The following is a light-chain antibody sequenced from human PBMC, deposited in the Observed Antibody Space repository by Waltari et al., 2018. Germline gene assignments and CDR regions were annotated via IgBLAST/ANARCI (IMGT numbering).Light chain of an antibody. Sequence: QSVLTQPPSASGTPGPRVTISCSGSSSNIGSNTVHWYQQLPGTAPKLLIFSNHQRPSGVPGRFSGSKSGTSASLAISGLQSDDEAEYFCATRDDSLNGLIFGGGTKLTVL. V-gene: IGLV1-44*01. CDR2: SNH. CDR3: ATRDDSLNGLI. J-gene: IGLJ2*01. CDR1: SSNIGSNT.